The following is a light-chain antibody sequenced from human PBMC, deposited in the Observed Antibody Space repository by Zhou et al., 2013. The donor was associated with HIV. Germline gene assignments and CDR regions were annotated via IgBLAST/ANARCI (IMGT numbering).Light chain of an antibody. CDR1: QDISKY. Sequence: DIQMTQSPSSLSASVGDRVTITCQASQDISKYLNWYQQKPGKAPRLLIFDASNLETGVPSRLSGSGSGTDFTLTISSLQPEDIATYYCQQYDNLPRTFGQGTKLEIK. V-gene: IGKV1-33*01. CDR2: DAS. J-gene: IGKJ2*01. CDR3: QQYDNLPRT.